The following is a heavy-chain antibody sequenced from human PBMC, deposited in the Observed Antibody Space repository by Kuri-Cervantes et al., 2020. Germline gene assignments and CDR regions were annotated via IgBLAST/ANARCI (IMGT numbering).Heavy chain of an antibody. Sequence: SGPTLVKPTQTLTLTCTFSGFSLSTSGVGVGWIRQPPGKALEWLALIYWDDDKRYSPSLKSRLTIPKDTSKNQVVLTMTNMDPVDTATYYCARIRGMITFGAYYMDVWGKGTTVTVSS. CDR2: IYWDDDK. V-gene: IGHV2-5*02. CDR1: GFSLSTSGVG. J-gene: IGHJ6*03. CDR3: ARIRGMITFGAYYMDV. D-gene: IGHD3-16*01.